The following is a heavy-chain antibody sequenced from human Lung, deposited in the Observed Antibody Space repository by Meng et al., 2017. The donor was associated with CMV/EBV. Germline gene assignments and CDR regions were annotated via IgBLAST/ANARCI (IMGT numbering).Heavy chain of an antibody. CDR2: ISSSGSPI. CDR3: VHLPGDFWGDSFDV. J-gene: IGHJ3*01. V-gene: IGHV3-48*03. D-gene: IGHD7-27*01. Sequence: SXVASGFTLSTYDMTWVRQAPGKGLEWVSSISSSGSPIYYADSVQGRFTISRDNAKNSLHLQMHSLRVEDTAVYYCVHLPGDFWGDSFDVWGQGTMVXVSS. CDR1: GFTLSTYD.